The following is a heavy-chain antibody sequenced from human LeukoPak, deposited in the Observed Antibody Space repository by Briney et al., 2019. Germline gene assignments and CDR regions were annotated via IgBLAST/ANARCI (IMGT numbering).Heavy chain of an antibody. J-gene: IGHJ4*02. D-gene: IGHD2-15*01. CDR3: ARSGLPTVAAKFDY. CDR1: GGSISSYY. V-gene: IGHV4-59*01. Sequence: SETLSLTCTVSGGSISSYYWSWIRQPPGKGLEWIGYIYYSGSTNYNPSLKSRVTISVDTSKNQFSLKLSSVTAADTAVCYCARSGLPTVAAKFDYWGQGTLVTVSS. CDR2: IYYSGST.